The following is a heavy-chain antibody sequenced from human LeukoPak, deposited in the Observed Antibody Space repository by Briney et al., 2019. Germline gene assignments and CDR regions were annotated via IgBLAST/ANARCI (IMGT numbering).Heavy chain of an antibody. J-gene: IGHJ4*02. CDR1: GFTFSSYA. D-gene: IGHD6-13*01. CDR2: VRGSDDST. Sequence: PGGSLRLSCAASGFTFSSYAMTWVRQAPGKGLEWFSTVRGSDDSTYYADSVKGRFTISRDNSKNTLYLQMNSLRAEDTAIYYCAKDTGPAAGITADYWGQGTLVTVSS. CDR3: AKDTGPAAGITADY. V-gene: IGHV3-23*01.